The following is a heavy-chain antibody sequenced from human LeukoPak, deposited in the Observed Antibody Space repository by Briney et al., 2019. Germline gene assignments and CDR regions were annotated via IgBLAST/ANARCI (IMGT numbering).Heavy chain of an antibody. Sequence: ASVKVSCKASGYTFTSYYMHWVRQAPGQGLEWMGIINPSGGSTSYAQKFQGRVTMTRDMSTSTVYMELSSLRSEDTAVYYCARGLVYHYDSSGYPYPFDYWGQGTLVTVSS. CDR2: INPSGGST. CDR3: ARGLVYHYDSSGYPYPFDY. J-gene: IGHJ4*02. D-gene: IGHD3-22*01. CDR1: GYTFTSYY. V-gene: IGHV1-46*01.